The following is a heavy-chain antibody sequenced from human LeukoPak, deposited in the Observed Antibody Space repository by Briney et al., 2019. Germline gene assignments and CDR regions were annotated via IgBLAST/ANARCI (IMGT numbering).Heavy chain of an antibody. Sequence: GGSLRLSCAASGFTFSSYSMNWVRQAPGKGLEWVSYTSSSDSTKYYADSVKGRFTISRDNAKNTLHLQMNSLRVEDTAVYYCVSDHTGHDDYWGQGTLVTVSS. CDR2: TSSSDSTK. CDR1: GFTFSSYS. V-gene: IGHV3-48*04. D-gene: IGHD1-1*01. J-gene: IGHJ4*02. CDR3: VSDHTGHDDY.